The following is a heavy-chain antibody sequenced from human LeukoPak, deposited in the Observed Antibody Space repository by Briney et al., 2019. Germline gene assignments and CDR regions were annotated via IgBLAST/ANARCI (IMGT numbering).Heavy chain of an antibody. CDR1: GGSISTYY. Sequence: SETLSLTCTVSGGSISTYYRSWIRQPPGKGLEWIGYIYYSGSTNYTPSLKSRVTISVDTSKNQFSLNLSSVTAADTAVYYCARGRSRGCYNYDYWGQGTLVTVSS. J-gene: IGHJ4*02. CDR2: IYYSGST. V-gene: IGHV4-59*01. CDR3: ARGRSRGCYNYDY. D-gene: IGHD5-24*01.